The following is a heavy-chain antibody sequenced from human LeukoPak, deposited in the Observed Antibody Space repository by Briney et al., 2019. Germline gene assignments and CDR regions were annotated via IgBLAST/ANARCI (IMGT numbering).Heavy chain of an antibody. V-gene: IGHV4-4*07. J-gene: IGHJ4*02. CDR1: GGSITSYY. Sequence: SETLSLTCTVSGGSITSYYWGWVRQPAGRGLEWIGRIYTTGRTDHQPSLNSRLTMSVDTSKNQYSLNLSSVTAADTAVYDCARVRYIGSSCLFDYWGQGALVIVSS. CDR3: ARVRYIGSSCLFDY. CDR2: IYTTGRT. D-gene: IGHD1-26*01.